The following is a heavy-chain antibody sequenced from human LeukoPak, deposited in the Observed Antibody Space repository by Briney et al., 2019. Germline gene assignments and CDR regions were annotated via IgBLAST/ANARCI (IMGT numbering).Heavy chain of an antibody. Sequence: SEPLSLTCTVSGGSISSSSYYWGWIRQPPGKGLEWIGSIYYSGSTYYNPSLKSRVTISVDTSKNQFSLKLSSVTAADTAVYYCASPYSSSWSEAFDIWGQGTMVTVSS. D-gene: IGHD6-13*01. CDR3: ASPYSSSWSEAFDI. CDR1: GGSISSSSYY. J-gene: IGHJ3*02. V-gene: IGHV4-39*01. CDR2: IYYSGST.